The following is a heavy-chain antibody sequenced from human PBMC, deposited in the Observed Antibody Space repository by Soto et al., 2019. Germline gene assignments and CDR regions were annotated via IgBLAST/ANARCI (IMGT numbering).Heavy chain of an antibody. D-gene: IGHD2-8*01. Sequence: PGGSLRLSCAASGFTISDAWINWVRQAPGKGLEWVSAISGSGGSTYYADSVKGRFTISRDNSKNTLYLQMNSLRAEDTAVYYCAKDRHGVLMVYAFDIWGQGTMVTVSS. CDR1: GFTISDAW. CDR2: ISGSGGST. CDR3: AKDRHGVLMVYAFDI. J-gene: IGHJ3*02. V-gene: IGHV3-23*01.